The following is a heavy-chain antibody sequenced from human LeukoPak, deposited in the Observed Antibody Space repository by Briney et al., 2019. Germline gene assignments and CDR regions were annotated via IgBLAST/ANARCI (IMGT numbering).Heavy chain of an antibody. Sequence: SETLSLTCTVSGYSISSGYYWGWIRQPPGKGLEWIGSIYHSGSTYYNPSLKSRVTISVDTSRNQFSLKLSSVTAADTAVYYCARDLRIAARPGWFDPWGQGTLVTVSS. CDR2: IYHSGST. CDR3: ARDLRIAARPGWFDP. D-gene: IGHD6-6*01. V-gene: IGHV4-38-2*02. CDR1: GYSISSGYY. J-gene: IGHJ5*02.